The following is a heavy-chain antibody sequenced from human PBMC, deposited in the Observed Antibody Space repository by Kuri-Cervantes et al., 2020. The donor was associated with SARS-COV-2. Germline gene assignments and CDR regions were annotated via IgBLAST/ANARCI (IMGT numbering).Heavy chain of an antibody. CDR2: ISAITSST. CDR1: GFTFSSCA. V-gene: IGHV3-23*01. Sequence: GGSLRLSCAASGFTFSSCAMSWVRQAPGKGLEWVSGISAITSSTYYADSVKGRFTISRDNSKNTMYLQMNSLRAEDTAVYYCAIPRNDYYDSSGPFLSWGQGTLVTVSS. CDR3: AIPRNDYYDSSGPFLS. J-gene: IGHJ5*02. D-gene: IGHD3-22*01.